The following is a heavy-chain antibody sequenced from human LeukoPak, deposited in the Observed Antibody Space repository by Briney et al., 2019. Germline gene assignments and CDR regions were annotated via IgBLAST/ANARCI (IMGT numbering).Heavy chain of an antibody. J-gene: IGHJ4*02. Sequence: GGSLRLSCVASGFTFSNYYMDWVRQAPGKGLEWVGRIRNKPNSYTAEYAASVKGRFSISRDDSKSSLYLQMNILETEDTAVYYCVRDSSGPRDYWGQGTLVTVSS. D-gene: IGHD6-19*01. CDR1: GFTFSNYY. CDR3: VRDSSGPRDY. CDR2: IRNKPNSYTA. V-gene: IGHV3-72*01.